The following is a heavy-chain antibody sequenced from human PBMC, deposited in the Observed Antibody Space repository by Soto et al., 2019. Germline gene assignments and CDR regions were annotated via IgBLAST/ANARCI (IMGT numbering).Heavy chain of an antibody. CDR1: GGSFSGYY. CDR3: ARALRFLEWLLSYGLDY. V-gene: IGHV4-34*01. D-gene: IGHD3-3*01. CDR2: INHSGST. J-gene: IGHJ4*02. Sequence: SETLSLTCAVYGGSFSGYYWSWIRQPPGKGLEWIGEINHSGSTNYNPSLKSRVTISVDTSKNQFSLKLSSVTAADTAVYYCARALRFLEWLLSYGLDYWGQGTLVTVYS.